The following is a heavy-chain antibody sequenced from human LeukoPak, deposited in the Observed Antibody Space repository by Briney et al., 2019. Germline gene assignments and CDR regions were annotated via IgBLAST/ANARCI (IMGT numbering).Heavy chain of an antibody. Sequence: PETLSPTCAVYGGSFSGYYWSWIRQPPGKGLEWIGEINHSGSTNYNPSLKSRVTISVDTSKNQFSLKLSSVTAADTAVYYCARRGRGYSYGSLGYWGQGTLVTVSS. CDR3: ARRGRGYSYGSLGY. V-gene: IGHV4-34*01. J-gene: IGHJ4*02. CDR1: GGSFSGYY. D-gene: IGHD5-18*01. CDR2: INHSGST.